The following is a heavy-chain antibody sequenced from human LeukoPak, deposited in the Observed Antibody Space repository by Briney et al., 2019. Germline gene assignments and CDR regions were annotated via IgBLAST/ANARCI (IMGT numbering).Heavy chain of an antibody. V-gene: IGHV3-30*18. D-gene: IGHD4-17*01. CDR1: GFTFSSYG. CDR3: AKDLYGDYPY. J-gene: IGHJ4*02. Sequence: GGSLRLSCAASGFTFSSYGMHWVRQAPGKGLEWVAVISYDGSNKYYADSVKGRFTISRDSSKNTLYLQMNSLRAEDTAVYYCAKDLYGDYPYWGQGTLVTVSS. CDR2: ISYDGSNK.